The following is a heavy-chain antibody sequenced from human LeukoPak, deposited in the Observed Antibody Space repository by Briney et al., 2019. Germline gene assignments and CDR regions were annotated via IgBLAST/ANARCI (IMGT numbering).Heavy chain of an antibody. D-gene: IGHD5-18*01. J-gene: IGHJ4*02. CDR1: GYTFTGYY. V-gene: IGHV1-2*02. Sequence: ASVKVSFKASGYTFTGYYMHWVRQAPGQGLEWMGWINPNSGGTNYAQKFQGRVTMTRDTAISTAYMELSRLRSDDTAVYYCAREPLDTAIVMSDWGQGTLVTVSS. CDR3: AREPLDTAIVMSD. CDR2: INPNSGGT.